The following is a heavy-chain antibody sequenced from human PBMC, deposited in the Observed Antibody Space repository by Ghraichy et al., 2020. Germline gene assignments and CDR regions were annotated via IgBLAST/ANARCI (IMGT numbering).Heavy chain of an antibody. D-gene: IGHD2-15*01. V-gene: IGHV3-23*01. CDR1: GFTFSSYA. CDR2: ISGSGGST. CDR3: AKDDPPVGLGYSFDY. J-gene: IGHJ4*02. Sequence: GESLRLSCAASGFTFSSYAMSWVRQAPGKGLEWVSAISGSGGSTYYADFVKGRFTISRDNSKNTLYLQMNSLRAEDTAVYYCAKDDPPVGLGYSFDYWGQGTLVTVSS.